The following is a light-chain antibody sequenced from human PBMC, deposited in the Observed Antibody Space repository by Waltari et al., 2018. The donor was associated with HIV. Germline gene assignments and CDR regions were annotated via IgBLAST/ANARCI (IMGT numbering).Light chain of an antibody. CDR2: GAS. Sequence: EVVMTQSQATLSVSPGERATLSCTASQSVGSNFAWYQQKPGQAPRLLIYGASTRATGVPARFTGSGSGTEFTLTISSLQSEDFAVYYCHQYNNWPPVTFGGGTRWRSN. CDR1: QSVGSN. J-gene: IGKJ4*01. CDR3: HQYNNWPPVT. V-gene: IGKV3-15*01.